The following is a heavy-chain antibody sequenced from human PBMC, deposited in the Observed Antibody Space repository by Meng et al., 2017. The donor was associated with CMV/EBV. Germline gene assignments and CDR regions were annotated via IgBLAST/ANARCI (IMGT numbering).Heavy chain of an antibody. CDR2: FDPEDGET. D-gene: IGHD6-19*01. CDR3: ATEIFGGWYSFDY. J-gene: IGHJ4*02. V-gene: IGHV1-24*01. Sequence: QDHLVQSGSEVKKPGDPVKGSCKVSGYTLTELSMHWVRQAPGKGLEWMGGFDPEDGETIYAQKFQGRVTMTEDTSTDTAYMELSSLRSEDTAVYYCATEIFGGWYSFDYWGQGTLVTVSS. CDR1: GYTLTELS.